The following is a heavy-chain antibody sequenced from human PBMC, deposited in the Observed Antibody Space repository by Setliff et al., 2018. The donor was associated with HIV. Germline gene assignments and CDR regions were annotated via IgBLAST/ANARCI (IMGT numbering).Heavy chain of an antibody. V-gene: IGHV4-4*02. CDR2: IYHSGGS. Sequence: SETLSLTCAVSGGSISSSNWWSWVRQPPGKGLEWIGEIYHSGGSNYNPSLKSRVTISLDKSKNHFSLELRSVTAADTAVYYCARVITMVWTTFDPWGQGTLVTVSS. CDR1: GGSISSSNW. D-gene: IGHD3-10*01. CDR3: ARVITMVWTTFDP. J-gene: IGHJ5*02.